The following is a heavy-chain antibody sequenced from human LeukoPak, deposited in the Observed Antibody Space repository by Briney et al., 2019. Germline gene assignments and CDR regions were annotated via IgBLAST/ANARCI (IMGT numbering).Heavy chain of an antibody. Sequence: GGSLRLSCAASGFTFSSYWMSWVRQAPGKGLEWVANIKQDGSEKYYVDSVKGRFTISRDNAKNSLYLQMNSLRAEDTAVYYCARTPSMWPDAFDIWGQGTMATVSS. J-gene: IGHJ3*02. CDR1: GFTFSSYW. D-gene: IGHD2/OR15-2a*01. CDR2: IKQDGSEK. CDR3: ARTPSMWPDAFDI. V-gene: IGHV3-7*03.